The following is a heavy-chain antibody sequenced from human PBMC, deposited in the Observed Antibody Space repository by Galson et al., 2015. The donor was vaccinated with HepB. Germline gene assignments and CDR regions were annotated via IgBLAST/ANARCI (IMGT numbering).Heavy chain of an antibody. Sequence: SLRLSCAASGFTFSSYGMHWVRRAPGKGLEWVGRIKSKTDGGTTDYAAPVKGRFTISRDDSKNTLYLQMNSLKTEDTAVYYCTTDTPDIVVVTRDNAEIDYWGQGTLVTVSS. CDR3: TTDTPDIVVVTRDNAEIDY. J-gene: IGHJ4*02. V-gene: IGHV3-15*01. CDR2: IKSKTDGGTT. CDR1: GFTFSSYG. D-gene: IGHD2-21*02.